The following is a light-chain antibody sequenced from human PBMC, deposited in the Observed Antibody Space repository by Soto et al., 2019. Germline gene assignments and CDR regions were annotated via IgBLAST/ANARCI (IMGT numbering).Light chain of an antibody. V-gene: IGKV4-1*01. CDR1: QTVLYSSNNKNY. J-gene: IGKJ1*01. CDR3: QQYYGSPPWT. Sequence: DIVMTPSPDSLAVSLGERATINCKSSQTVLYSSNNKNYLAWYQQKPGQAPKVIIYWASTRKSGVPARFRGSGSGTDFNLTISGLQAEDVAVYYCQQYYGSPPWTFGQGTKVDIK. CDR2: WAS.